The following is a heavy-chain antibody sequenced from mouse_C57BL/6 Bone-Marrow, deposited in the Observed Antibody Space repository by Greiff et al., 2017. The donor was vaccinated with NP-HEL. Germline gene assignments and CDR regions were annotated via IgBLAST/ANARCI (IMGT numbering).Heavy chain of an antibody. D-gene: IGHD2-4*01. CDR1: GYTFTSYG. Sequence: VQLQQSGAELARPGASVKLSCKASGYTFTSYGISWVKQRTGQGLEWIGEIYPRSGNTYYNEKFKGKATLTADKSSSTAYMELRSLTSEDSAVYFCARSPVYYDYHCYFDVWGTGTTVTVSS. J-gene: IGHJ1*03. CDR2: IYPRSGNT. CDR3: ARSPVYYDYHCYFDV. V-gene: IGHV1-81*01.